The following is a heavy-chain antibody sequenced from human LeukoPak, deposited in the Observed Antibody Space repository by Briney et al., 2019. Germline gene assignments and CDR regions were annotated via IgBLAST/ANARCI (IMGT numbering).Heavy chain of an antibody. V-gene: IGHV3-23*01. Sequence: GGSLRLSCAASGXTFSSYAMTWVRQAPGKGLEWVSTISGSGGSTYYADSVKGRFTISRDNSKNTLYLQMNTLRAEDTAVYYCATQQQLVLWGQGTLVTVSS. CDR3: ATQQQLVL. D-gene: IGHD6-13*01. J-gene: IGHJ4*02. CDR2: ISGSGGST. CDR1: GXTFSSYA.